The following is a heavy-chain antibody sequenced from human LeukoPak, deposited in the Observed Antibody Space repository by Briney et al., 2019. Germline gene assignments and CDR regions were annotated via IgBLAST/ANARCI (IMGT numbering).Heavy chain of an antibody. CDR1: GFTFSSYW. V-gene: IGHV3-7*01. J-gene: IGHJ4*02. D-gene: IGHD3-16*02. CDR3: ARVGGRYSPLGY. CDR2: IKQDGSEK. Sequence: PGGSLRLSCAASGFTFSSYWMSWVRQAPGKGPEWVANIKQDGSEKYYVDSVKGRFTISRDNDKNSLFLQMTSLRAEDTAVYYCARVGGRYSPLGYWGQGTLVTVSS.